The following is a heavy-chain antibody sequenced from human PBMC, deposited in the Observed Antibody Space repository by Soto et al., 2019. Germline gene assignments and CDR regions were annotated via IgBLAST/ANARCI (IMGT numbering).Heavy chain of an antibody. CDR3: ASVSYYDSSGYYYGSNYYYYYGMDV. CDR2: INSDGSST. V-gene: IGHV3-74*01. Sequence: EVQLVESGGGLVQPGGSLRLSCAASGFTFSSYWMHWVRQAPGKGLVWVSRINSDGSSTSYADSVKGRFTISRDNAKNTLYLQMNSLSAEDTAVYYCASVSYYDSSGYYYGSNYYYYYGMDVWGQGTTVTVSS. CDR1: GFTFSSYW. D-gene: IGHD3-22*01. J-gene: IGHJ6*02.